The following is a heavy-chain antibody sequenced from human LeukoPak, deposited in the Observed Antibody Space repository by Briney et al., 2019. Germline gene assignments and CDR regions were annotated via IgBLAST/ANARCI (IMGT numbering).Heavy chain of an antibody. CDR3: ATPSYRYGSGISDDAFDI. Sequence: ASVKVSCKASGYTFTSYGISWVRQAPGQGLEWMGGFDPEDGETIYAQKFQGRVTMTEDTSTDTAYMELSSLRSEDTAVYYCATPSYRYGSGISDDAFDIWGQGTMVTVSS. D-gene: IGHD3-10*01. CDR2: FDPEDGET. V-gene: IGHV1-24*01. CDR1: GYTFTSYG. J-gene: IGHJ3*02.